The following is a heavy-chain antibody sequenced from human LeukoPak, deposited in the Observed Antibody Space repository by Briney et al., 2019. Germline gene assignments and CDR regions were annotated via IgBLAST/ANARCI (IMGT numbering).Heavy chain of an antibody. CDR3: AKGAYDFWSGYYKVYFDY. CDR2: ISSSGGTT. CDR1: GFTFSSYA. Sequence: GGSLRLSCAVSGFTFSSYAMSWVRQAPGKGLEWVSIISSSGGTTYYADSVKGRFTISRDNSKNTLYLQMNSLRAEDTAVYYCAKGAYDFWSGYYKVYFDYWGQGTLVTVSS. J-gene: IGHJ4*02. V-gene: IGHV3-23*01. D-gene: IGHD3-3*01.